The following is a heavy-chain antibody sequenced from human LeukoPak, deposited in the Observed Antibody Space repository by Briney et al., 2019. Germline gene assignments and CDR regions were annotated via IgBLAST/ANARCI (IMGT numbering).Heavy chain of an antibody. CDR1: GHTANTYG. CDR3: ANVAKGRFFFYYTDV. V-gene: IGHV1-18*01. CDR2: IFSYTGQT. J-gene: IGHJ6*03. Sequence: ASVKVSCKASGHTANTYGFSWIRQAPGQGLEWIGWIFSYTGQTKYADKFQGRVTMTTDTSKTIAYLDLRSLRSDDTAVYFCANVAKGRFFFYYTDVWGEGTTVTVS. D-gene: IGHD3-3*01.